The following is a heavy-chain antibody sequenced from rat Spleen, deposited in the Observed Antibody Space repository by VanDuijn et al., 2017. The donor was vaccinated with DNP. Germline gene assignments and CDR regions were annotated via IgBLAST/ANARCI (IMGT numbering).Heavy chain of an antibody. D-gene: IGHD1-12*03. Sequence: EVQLQESGPGLVKTSQSLSLTCSVTGYSITSSYRWNWIRKFPGNKLEWMGSVNSAGTTNYNPSLKSRISITRDTSKNQLFLQVNSVTTEDTATYYCARGNDGYFPNWYFDLWGPGTMVTVSS. CDR3: ARGNDGYFPNWYFDL. J-gene: IGHJ1*01. V-gene: IGHV3-3*01. CDR1: GYSITSSYR. CDR2: VNSAGTT.